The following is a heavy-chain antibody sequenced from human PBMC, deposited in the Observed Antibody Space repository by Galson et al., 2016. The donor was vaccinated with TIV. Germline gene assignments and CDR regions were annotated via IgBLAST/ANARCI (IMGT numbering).Heavy chain of an antibody. CDR2: LSLSGACT. V-gene: IGHV3-23*01. D-gene: IGHD1-26*01. Sequence: SLRLSCAASGFSFRNYVMSWVRLAPGKGLEWVSSLSLSGACTYYADSVKGRFTISRDNSKYTLFLQLNSLRAEDTAIYFCAKVGKSGDYSWDAFDVWGQGTVVTVSS. CDR3: AKVGKSGDYSWDAFDV. J-gene: IGHJ3*01. CDR1: GFSFRNYV.